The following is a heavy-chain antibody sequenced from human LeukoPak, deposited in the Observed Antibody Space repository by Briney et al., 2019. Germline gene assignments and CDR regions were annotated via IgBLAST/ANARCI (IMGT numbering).Heavy chain of an antibody. CDR2: IWYDGSNE. CDR3: ARARNNYDSSGYSALDY. CDR1: GLMFSSHG. D-gene: IGHD3-22*01. J-gene: IGHJ4*02. V-gene: IGHV3-33*01. Sequence: PGGSLRLSCAASSGLMFSSHGTHLVRQAPGKELEWVAVIWYDGSNEYYADSVKGRFTISRDNSKNTLYLQMNSLRAEDTAVYYCARARNNYDSSGYSALDYWGQGTLVTVSS.